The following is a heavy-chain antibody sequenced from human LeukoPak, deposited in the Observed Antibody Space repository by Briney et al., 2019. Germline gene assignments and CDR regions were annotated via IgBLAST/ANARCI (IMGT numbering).Heavy chain of an antibody. CDR2: IKSKTNGGTK. Sequence: GGSLRLSCAASGFTFNHAWMSWVPQAPGKGLEWVGRIKSKTNGGTKDYAASVKGRFTISRDDSKNTLYLQMNSLETEDTAVYYCRWLGSRYYFDHWGQGTLVTVSS. CDR1: GFTFNHAW. D-gene: IGHD1-26*01. J-gene: IGHJ4*02. V-gene: IGHV3-15*01. CDR3: RWLGSRYYFDH.